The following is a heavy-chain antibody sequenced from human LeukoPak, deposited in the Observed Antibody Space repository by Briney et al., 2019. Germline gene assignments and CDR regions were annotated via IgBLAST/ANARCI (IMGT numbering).Heavy chain of an antibody. D-gene: IGHD3-9*01. Sequence: SETLSLTCTVSGGSISSYYWSWIRQPAGKGLEWIGRIYTSGSTNYNPSLKSRVTMSVDTSKNQFSLKLSSVTAADTAVYYCARSPTTYYDTFYYYYYMDVWGKGTTVTISS. CDR2: IYTSGST. CDR3: ARSPTTYYDTFYYYYYMDV. J-gene: IGHJ6*03. CDR1: GGSISSYY. V-gene: IGHV4-4*07.